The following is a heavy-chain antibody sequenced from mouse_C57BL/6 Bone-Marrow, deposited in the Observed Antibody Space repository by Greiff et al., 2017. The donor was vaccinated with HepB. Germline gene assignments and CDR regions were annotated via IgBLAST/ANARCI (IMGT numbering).Heavy chain of an antibody. Sequence: QVQLQQPGAELVKPGASVKLSCKASGYTFTSYWMHWVKQRPGQGLEWIGMIHTNSGSTNYNEKFKSKATLTVDKSSSTAYMQLSSLTSEDSAVYYCARDYDGYPWFAYWGQGTLVTVSA. J-gene: IGHJ3*01. CDR1: GYTFTSYW. CDR2: IHTNSGST. V-gene: IGHV1-64*01. D-gene: IGHD2-3*01. CDR3: ARDYDGYPWFAY.